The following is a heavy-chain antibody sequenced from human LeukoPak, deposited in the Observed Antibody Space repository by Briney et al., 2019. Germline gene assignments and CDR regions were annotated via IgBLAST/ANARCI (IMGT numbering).Heavy chain of an antibody. CDR1: GGTFSSYS. J-gene: IGHJ4*02. D-gene: IGHD3-22*01. V-gene: IGHV1-69*04. Sequence: SVKVSCKASGGTFSSYSISWVRQAPGQGLEWMGRIIPILGIANYAQKFQGRVTITADKSTSTAYMELSSLRSEDTAVYYCARDNYYDSSVYFWDIPRTIYYWGQGALVTVSS. CDR2: IIPILGIA. CDR3: ARDNYYDSSVYFWDIPRTIYY.